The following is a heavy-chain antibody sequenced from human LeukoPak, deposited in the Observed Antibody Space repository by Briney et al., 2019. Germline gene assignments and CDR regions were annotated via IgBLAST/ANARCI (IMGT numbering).Heavy chain of an antibody. D-gene: IGHD1-26*01. V-gene: IGHV3-30-3*01. CDR3: ARDPGLWRELHFAFDI. CDR1: GFTFSSYA. CDR2: ISYDGSNE. Sequence: GGSLRLSCAASGFTFSSYAMHWVRQAPGKGLEWVVVISYDGSNEYYADSVKGRFTISRDNSKNTLYLQMNSLRAEDTAVYYCARDPGLWRELHFAFDIWGQGTMVTVSS. J-gene: IGHJ3*02.